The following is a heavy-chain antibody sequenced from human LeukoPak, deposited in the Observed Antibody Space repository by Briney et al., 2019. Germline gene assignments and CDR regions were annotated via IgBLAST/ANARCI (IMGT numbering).Heavy chain of an antibody. CDR2: ISWNSGSI. V-gene: IGHV3-9*01. D-gene: IGHD2-15*01. CDR1: GFTFDDYA. CDR3: AKAMGYCSGGSCYGYYYYYMDV. Sequence: GGSLRLSCAASGFTFDDYAMHWVRQAPGKGLEWVSGISWNSGSIGYADSVKGRFTISRDNAKNSLYLQMNSLRAEDTALYYCAKAMGYCSGGSCYGYYYYYMDVWGKGTTVTISS. J-gene: IGHJ6*03.